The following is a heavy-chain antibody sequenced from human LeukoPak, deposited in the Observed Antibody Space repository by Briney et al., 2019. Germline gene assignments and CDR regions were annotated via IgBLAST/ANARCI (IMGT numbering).Heavy chain of an antibody. CDR3: ARDMSTRYYDFWSGNKNYFDY. CDR2: ISSSSSYI. J-gene: IGHJ4*02. V-gene: IGHV3-21*01. D-gene: IGHD3-3*01. CDR1: GFTFSSYS. Sequence: GGSLRLSCAASGFTFSSYSMNWVRQAPGKGLEWVSSISSSSSYIYYADSVKGRFTISRDNAKDSLYLQMNSLGAEDTAVYYCARDMSTRYYDFWSGNKNYFDYWGQGTLVTVSS.